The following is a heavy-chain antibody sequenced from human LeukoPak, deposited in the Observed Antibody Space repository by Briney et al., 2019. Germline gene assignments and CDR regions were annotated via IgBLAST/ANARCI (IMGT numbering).Heavy chain of an antibody. CDR3: ATSGSYYSPV. Sequence: GGSLRLSCQASGITFSNHALDWVRQAPGKGLEYVAAINPNGGSTSYVDSVKGRFSISRDNSKNTLYLQMGDLRVDDTAVYYCATSGSYYSPVWGKGTTVIVSS. V-gene: IGHV3-64*02. D-gene: IGHD1-26*01. CDR2: INPNGGST. J-gene: IGHJ6*04. CDR1: GITFSNHA.